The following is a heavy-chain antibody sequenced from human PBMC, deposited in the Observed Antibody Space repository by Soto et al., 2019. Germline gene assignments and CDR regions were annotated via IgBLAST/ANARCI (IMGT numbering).Heavy chain of an antibody. Sequence: ASVKVSCKSSGYAFTGYYIHWVRQAPGQGLEWMGWINPNSGDTNYAQKFQGRVTMTRDTSFSTAYMELSSLRSDDTAVYYCATRYSYVHFWGQGTLVT. CDR1: GYAFTGYY. V-gene: IGHV1-2*02. CDR2: INPNSGDT. J-gene: IGHJ4*02. CDR3: ATRYSYVHF. D-gene: IGHD5-18*01.